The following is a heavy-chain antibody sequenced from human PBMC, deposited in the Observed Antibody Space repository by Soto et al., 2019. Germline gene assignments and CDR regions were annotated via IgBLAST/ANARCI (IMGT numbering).Heavy chain of an antibody. CDR3: ARLLYDSRGYYYFDY. D-gene: IGHD3-22*01. Sequence: SEALSVNGTVSGGSISSSGYYWGWIRQPPGKGPEWIGSVYYTGSTYDNPSLKSRPTLSVDRSKNKFSLKLSSVTAADTAVYYCARLLYDSRGYYYFDYWGRGTLVTVSS. CDR2: VYYTGST. CDR1: GGSISSSGYY. J-gene: IGHJ4*02. V-gene: IGHV4-39*01.